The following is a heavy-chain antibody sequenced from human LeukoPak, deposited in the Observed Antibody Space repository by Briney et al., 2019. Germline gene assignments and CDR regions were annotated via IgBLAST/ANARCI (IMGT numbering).Heavy chain of an antibody. Sequence: ASVKVSCRASGYTFTGYYMHWVRQAPGQGLEWMGWINPNSGGTNYAQKFQGRVTMTRDTSIRTAYMELSRLRSDDTAVYYCARGGVGATTFGVYWGQGTLVTVSS. CDR2: INPNSGGT. D-gene: IGHD1-26*01. V-gene: IGHV1-2*02. CDR1: GYTFTGYY. CDR3: ARGGVGATTFGVY. J-gene: IGHJ4*02.